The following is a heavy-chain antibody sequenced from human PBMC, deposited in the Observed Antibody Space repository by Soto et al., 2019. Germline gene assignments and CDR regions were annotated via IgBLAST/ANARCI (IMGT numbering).Heavy chain of an antibody. CDR1: GYTFTSYA. J-gene: IGHJ3*02. Sequence: ASVKVSCKASGYTFTSYAMHWVRQAAGQRLEWMGWINAGNGNTKYSQKFQGRVTITRDTSASTAYMELSSLRSEDTAVYYCARDLVDSGYDLGHAFDIWGQGTMVTVSS. V-gene: IGHV1-3*01. CDR3: ARDLVDSGYDLGHAFDI. D-gene: IGHD5-12*01. CDR2: INAGNGNT.